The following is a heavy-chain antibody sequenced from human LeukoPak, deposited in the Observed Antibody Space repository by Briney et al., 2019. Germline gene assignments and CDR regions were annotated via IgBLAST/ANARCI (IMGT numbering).Heavy chain of an antibody. CDR3: VKEGVEYSYSYGDY. Sequence: GSLRLSCAASGFSFNNYAMYWVRQAPGKGLEWVALISYDGGDKYYAESMKGRITISRGNAENTLYLQMNNLRPDDTAFYFCVKEGVEYSYSYGDYWGQGTLVTVSS. J-gene: IGHJ4*02. V-gene: IGHV3-30*18. D-gene: IGHD3-16*01. CDR2: ISYDGGDK. CDR1: GFSFNNYA.